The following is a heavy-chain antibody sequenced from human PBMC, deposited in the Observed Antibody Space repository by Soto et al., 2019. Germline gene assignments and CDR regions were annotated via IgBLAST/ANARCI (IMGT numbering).Heavy chain of an antibody. CDR3: ARGRYGDY. CDR1: GYAFTTYG. CDR2: ISAHNGNT. V-gene: IGHV1-18*01. Sequence: QVHLVQSGAEVKKPGASVKVSCKGSGYAFTTYGITWVRQAPGQGLEWMGWISAHNGNTNYAQKLQGRVTVTRDPSPSTAYMELSILRSDDTAVYYCARGRYGDYWGQGALVTVSS. D-gene: IGHD1-1*01. J-gene: IGHJ4*02.